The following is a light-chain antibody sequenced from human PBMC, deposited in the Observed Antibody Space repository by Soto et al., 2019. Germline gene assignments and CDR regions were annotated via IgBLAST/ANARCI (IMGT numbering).Light chain of an antibody. Sequence: EIVLTQSPATLSLSPGERATLSCRASQSVSSYFAWYHQKPGQPPRLLIYDASNRATGIPARFSGSGSGTDFTLTISSLEPEDFAVYYCQQRSNWPRTFGGGTKVEIK. CDR3: QQRSNWPRT. CDR1: QSVSSY. CDR2: DAS. V-gene: IGKV3-11*01. J-gene: IGKJ4*01.